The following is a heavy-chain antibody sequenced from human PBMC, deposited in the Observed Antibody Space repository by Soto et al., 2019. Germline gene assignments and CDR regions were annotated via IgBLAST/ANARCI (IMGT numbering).Heavy chain of an antibody. CDR2: IYYSGST. CDR3: ARQGRNYYDSSGYYLDY. J-gene: IGHJ4*02. D-gene: IGHD3-22*01. CDR1: GGSISSSSYY. Sequence: ASEILSLTCTVSGGSISSSSYYWGWIRQPPGKGLEWIGSIYYSGSTYYNPSLKSRVTISVDTSKNQFSLKLSSVTAADTAVYYCARQGRNYYDSSGYYLDYWGQGTLVNVSS. V-gene: IGHV4-39*01.